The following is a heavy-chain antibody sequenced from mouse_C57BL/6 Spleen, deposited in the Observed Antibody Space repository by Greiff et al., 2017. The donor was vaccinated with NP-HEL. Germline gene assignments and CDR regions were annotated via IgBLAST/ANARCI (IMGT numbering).Heavy chain of an antibody. CDR3: ARGGSWFAY. V-gene: IGHV5-4*03. J-gene: IGHJ3*01. Sequence: VKVVESGGGLVKPGGSLKLSCAASGFTFSSYAMSWVRQTPEKRLEWVATISDGGSYTYYPDNVKGRFTISRDNAKNNLYLQMSHLKSEDTAMYYCARGGSWFAYWGQGTLVTVSA. CDR2: ISDGGSYT. CDR1: GFTFSSYA.